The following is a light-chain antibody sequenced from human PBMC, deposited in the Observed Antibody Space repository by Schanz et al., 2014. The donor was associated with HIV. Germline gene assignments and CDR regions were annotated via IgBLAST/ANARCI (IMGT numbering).Light chain of an antibody. V-gene: IGLV2-14*01. CDR3: SSSSTNTCV. CDR1: SSDVCGDNY. Sequence: QSALTQPASVSGSPGQSITISCTGASSDVCGDNYVSWYQQHPGRAPKLMIYDVSNRPSGVSNRFSGSKSGNTASLTISGLQAEDEAEYYCSSSSTNTCVFGGGTKLTVL. J-gene: IGLJ3*02. CDR2: DVS.